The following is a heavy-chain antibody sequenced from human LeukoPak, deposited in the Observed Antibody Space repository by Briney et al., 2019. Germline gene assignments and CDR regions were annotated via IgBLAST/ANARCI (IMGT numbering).Heavy chain of an antibody. CDR3: TRLDPEDTAMVDY. V-gene: IGHV3-23*01. Sequence: PGGSLRLSCAASGFTFSSYAMSWVRQAPGKGLEWVSAISGSGGSTYYADSVKGRFTISRDNSKNTLYLQMNSLKTEDTAVYYCTRLDPEDTAMVDYWGQGTLVTVSS. CDR1: GFTFSSYA. D-gene: IGHD5-18*01. CDR2: ISGSGGST. J-gene: IGHJ4*02.